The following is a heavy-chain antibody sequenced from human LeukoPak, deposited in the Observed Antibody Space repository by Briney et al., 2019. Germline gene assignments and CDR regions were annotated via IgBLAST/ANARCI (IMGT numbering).Heavy chain of an antibody. J-gene: IGHJ4*02. V-gene: IGHV1-8*01. CDR3: ARANYYGSGKKDLDY. D-gene: IGHD3-10*01. CDR1: GYTFTTYD. Sequence: ASVKVSCKASGYTFTTYDINWVRQATGQGLEWMGWMNPNSGNTGYAQKFQGRVTMTRNTSMSAAYMELNSLRSEDTAVYYCARANYYGSGKKDLDYWGQGTLVTVSS. CDR2: MNPNSGNT.